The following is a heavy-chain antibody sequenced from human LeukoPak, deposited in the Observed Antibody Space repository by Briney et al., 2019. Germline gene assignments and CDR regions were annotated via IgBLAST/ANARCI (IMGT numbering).Heavy chain of an antibody. Sequence: GGSLRLSCTASGFTFGNHAMHWVRHAPGKGLEWLTVISYHGRNEYYANSVTGRFTISRDNSKNTVFLQLNSLRVEDAAVYYCARGEAYYDRNGLPGAALDFWGLGTLVTVSS. J-gene: IGHJ3*01. CDR1: GFTFGNHA. CDR2: ISYHGRNE. D-gene: IGHD3-22*01. V-gene: IGHV3-30*04. CDR3: ARGEAYYDRNGLPGAALDF.